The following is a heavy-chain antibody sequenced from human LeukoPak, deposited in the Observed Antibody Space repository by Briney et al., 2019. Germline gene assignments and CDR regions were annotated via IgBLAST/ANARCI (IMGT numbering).Heavy chain of an antibody. Sequence: GGSLRLSCAASGFIFSDYVMIWVRQAPGKGLEWVSGITASGDRTYYANSVKGRFTMSRDNSKNTVYLQMNSLRVDDTAVYYCARRDIVVVVSASDYWGQGTLVTVSS. CDR3: ARRDIVVVVSASDY. J-gene: IGHJ4*02. D-gene: IGHD2-15*01. V-gene: IGHV3-23*01. CDR2: ITASGDRT. CDR1: GFIFSDYV.